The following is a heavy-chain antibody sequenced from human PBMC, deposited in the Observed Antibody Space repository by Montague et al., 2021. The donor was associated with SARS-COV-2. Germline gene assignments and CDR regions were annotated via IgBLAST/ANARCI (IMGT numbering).Heavy chain of an antibody. CDR3: ARGGSSSSGVY. V-gene: IGHV4-34*01. D-gene: IGHD6-6*01. CDR1: GGSFSGYL. Sequence: SETLSLTCAVHGGSFSGYLWSWIRQPPGKGLEWIGQINHSENTNXXPSLMSRVTISVDMSKSQFSLKLSSVTAADTAVYYCARGGSSSSGVYWGQGTLVTVSS. J-gene: IGHJ4*02. CDR2: INHSENT.